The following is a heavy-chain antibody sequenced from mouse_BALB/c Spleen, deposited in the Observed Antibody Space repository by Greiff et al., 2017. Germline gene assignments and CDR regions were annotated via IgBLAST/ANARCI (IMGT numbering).Heavy chain of an antibody. J-gene: IGHJ4*01. Sequence: QVTLKESGPGILQPSQTLSLTCSFSGFSLSTSGMGVSWIRQPSGKGLEWLAHIYWDDDKRYNPSLKSRLTISKDTSRNQVFLKITSVDTADTATYYCARRAGVYYGSSYGAMDYWGQGTSVTVSS. D-gene: IGHD1-1*01. CDR3: ARRAGVYYGSSYGAMDY. CDR1: GFSLSTSGMG. V-gene: IGHV8-12*01. CDR2: IYWDDDK.